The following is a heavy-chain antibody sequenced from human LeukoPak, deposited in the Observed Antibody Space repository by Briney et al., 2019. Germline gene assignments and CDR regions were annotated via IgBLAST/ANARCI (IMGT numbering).Heavy chain of an antibody. J-gene: IGHJ4*02. CDR3: ARENSGCIDY. CDR1: GGSISSGGYS. V-gene: IGHV4-30-2*01. CDR2: IYHSGST. D-gene: IGHD5-12*01. Sequence: SQTLSLTCAVSGGSISSGGYSWSWIRQPPGKGLEWIGYIYHSGSTYYNPSLKSRVTISVDRSKNQFSLKLSSVTAAGTAVYYCARENSGCIDYWGQGTLVTVSS.